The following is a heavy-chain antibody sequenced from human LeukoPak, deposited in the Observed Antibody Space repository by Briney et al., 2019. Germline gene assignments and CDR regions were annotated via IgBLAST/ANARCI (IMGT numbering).Heavy chain of an antibody. D-gene: IGHD3-3*01. CDR2: INPNSGGT. J-gene: IGHJ3*02. Sequence: EASVKVSCKASGYTFTAYDMHWVRQAPGQGLEWMGRINPNSGGTNYGQKFQGRVTMTRDTSISTAYMDLNSLRSDDTAVYYCARASIPRYDFWSGYTAFDIWGQGTMVTVSS. CDR3: ARASIPRYDFWSGYTAFDI. V-gene: IGHV1-2*06. CDR1: GYTFTAYD.